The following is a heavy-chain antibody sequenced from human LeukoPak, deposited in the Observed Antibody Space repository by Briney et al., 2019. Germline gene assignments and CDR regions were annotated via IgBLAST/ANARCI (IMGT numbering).Heavy chain of an antibody. Sequence: PSETLSLTCAVYGGSFSGYYWSWIRQPPGKGLGWIGEINHSGSTNYNPSLKSRVTISVDTSKNQFSLKLSSVTAADTAVYYCARVGSYGSGSYYKTDAFDIWGQGTMVTVSS. D-gene: IGHD3-10*01. CDR2: INHSGST. CDR1: GGSFSGYY. V-gene: IGHV4-34*01. J-gene: IGHJ3*02. CDR3: ARVGSYGSGSYYKTDAFDI.